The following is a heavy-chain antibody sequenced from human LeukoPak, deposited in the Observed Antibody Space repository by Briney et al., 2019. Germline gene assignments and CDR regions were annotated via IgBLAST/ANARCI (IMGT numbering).Heavy chain of an antibody. CDR3: AKGGESIVVVITPSFHY. Sequence: GGSLRLSCAASGFTFSDYYMSWIRQAPGKGLEWVSAISGSGGSTYYADSVKGRFTISRDNSKNTLYLQMNSLRAEDTAVYYCAKGGESIVVVITPSFHYWGQGTLVTVSS. CDR1: GFTFSDYY. V-gene: IGHV3-23*01. D-gene: IGHD3-22*01. J-gene: IGHJ4*02. CDR2: ISGSGGST.